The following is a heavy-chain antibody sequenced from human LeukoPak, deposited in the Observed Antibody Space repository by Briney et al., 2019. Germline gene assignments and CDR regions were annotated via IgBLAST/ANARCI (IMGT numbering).Heavy chain of an antibody. CDR1: GFAFSSYE. D-gene: IGHD3-9*01. J-gene: IGHJ6*03. Sequence: PGGSLRLSCAASGFAFSSYEMNWVRQAPGKGLEGVSYISSSGSTIYYADSVKGRFTISRDNAKNSLYLQMNSLRAEDTAVSYCARERGDILTGYYLTPRLFYYYYMDVWGKGTTVTISS. CDR2: ISSSGSTI. CDR3: ARERGDILTGYYLTPRLFYYYYMDV. V-gene: IGHV3-48*03.